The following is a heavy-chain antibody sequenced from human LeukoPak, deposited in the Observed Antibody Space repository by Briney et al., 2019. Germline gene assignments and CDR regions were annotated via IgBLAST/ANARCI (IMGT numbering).Heavy chain of an antibody. J-gene: IGHJ3*02. CDR2: IRGGGDIT. Sequence: GGSLRLSCAASGFIFSGYAMSWVRQAPGKGLEWLSAIRGGGDITVYADSVKGRFTISRDNSKNTLFLQMSSLRAEDTAIYYCAKDFSVGHDYGYGTFEIWGQGTMVTVSS. CDR3: AKDFSVGHDYGYGTFEI. CDR1: GFIFSGYA. V-gene: IGHV3-23*01. D-gene: IGHD3-10*01.